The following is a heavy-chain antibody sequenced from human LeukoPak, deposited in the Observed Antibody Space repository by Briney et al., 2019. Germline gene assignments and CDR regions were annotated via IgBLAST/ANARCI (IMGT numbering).Heavy chain of an antibody. CDR2: ISSNGGST. J-gene: IGHJ4*02. Sequence: GGSLRLSCAASGFTFSSYAMHWVRQAPGKGLEYVSAISSNGGSTYYANSVKGRFTISRDNSKNTLYLQMGSLRAEDIAVYYCARVSPMGSYFDYWGQGTLVTVSS. V-gene: IGHV3-64*01. CDR1: GFTFSSYA. D-gene: IGHD1-26*01. CDR3: ARVSPMGSYFDY.